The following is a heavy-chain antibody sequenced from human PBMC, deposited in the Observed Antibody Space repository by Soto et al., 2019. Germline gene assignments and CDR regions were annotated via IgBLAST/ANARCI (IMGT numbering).Heavy chain of an antibody. D-gene: IGHD6-13*01. J-gene: IGHJ4*02. V-gene: IGHV4-34*01. Sequence: SETLSLTCAVYGGSFSGYYWSWIRQPPGKGLEWIGEINHSGSTNYNPSLESRVTISVDTSKNQFSLKLSSVTAADTAVYYCARGGGGAAAYDYWGQGTLVTVSS. CDR3: ARGGGGAAAYDY. CDR2: INHSGST. CDR1: GGSFSGYY.